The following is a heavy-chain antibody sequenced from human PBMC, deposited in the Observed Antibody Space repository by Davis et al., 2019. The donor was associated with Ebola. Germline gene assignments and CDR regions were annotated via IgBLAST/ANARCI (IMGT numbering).Heavy chain of an antibody. Sequence: GESLKISCAASGFTFSSYAMRWVRQAPGKGLEWFSAISGSGGSTYYADSVKGRFTNSRDNSKNTLYLQMNSLRAEDTAVYYCAKGDCSGGICYPDYWGQGTLVTVSS. CDR1: GFTFSSYA. V-gene: IGHV3-23*01. J-gene: IGHJ4*02. CDR2: ISGSGGST. CDR3: AKGDCSGGICYPDY. D-gene: IGHD2-15*01.